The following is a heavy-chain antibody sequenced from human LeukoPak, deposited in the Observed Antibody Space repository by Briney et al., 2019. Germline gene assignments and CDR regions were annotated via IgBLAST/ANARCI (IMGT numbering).Heavy chain of an antibody. D-gene: IGHD3-22*01. J-gene: IGHJ4*02. CDR2: ISGYNGNT. V-gene: IGHV1-18*01. CDR1: GYTFINYG. Sequence: ASVKVSCKASGYTFINYGITWVRQAPGQGLEWMGWISGYNGNTNFAQKLQGRVSITTDTSTYTSDMELRSLRSDDTAVYYCARSLGDSSGYYPLPFDYWGQGTLVSVSS. CDR3: ARSLGDSSGYYPLPFDY.